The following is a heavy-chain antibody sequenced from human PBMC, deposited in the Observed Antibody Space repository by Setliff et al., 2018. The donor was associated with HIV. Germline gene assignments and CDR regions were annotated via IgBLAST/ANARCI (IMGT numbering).Heavy chain of an antibody. J-gene: IGHJ4*01. V-gene: IGHV3-23*03. CDR2: IYSGDGTS. D-gene: IGHD4-4*01. CDR1: GFTFSNYA. CDR3: VKGGDYTNPFDY. Sequence: AGGSLRLSCTASGFTFSNYAMTWVRQAPGKGLEWVSVIYSGDGTSYYADSVKGRFTIFRDNSRNTLYLQMNSLRAEDTATYYCVKGGDYTNPFDYWGHGTLVTVSS.